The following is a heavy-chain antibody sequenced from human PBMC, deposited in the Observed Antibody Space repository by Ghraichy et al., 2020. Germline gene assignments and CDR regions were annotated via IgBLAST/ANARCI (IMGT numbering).Heavy chain of an antibody. V-gene: IGHV1-18*01. CDR2: VSPYNGNT. D-gene: IGHD4-17*01. Sequence: ASVKVSCKASGYTFIIYGISWVRQAPGQGLEWMGWVSPYNGNTNYVQKYQGRVTMTTDTSTTTAYMELRSLRSDDTAVYYCARDLAQMTTVTTNLFDYWGQRTLVTVSS. J-gene: IGHJ4*02. CDR1: GYTFIIYG. CDR3: ARDLAQMTTVTTNLFDY.